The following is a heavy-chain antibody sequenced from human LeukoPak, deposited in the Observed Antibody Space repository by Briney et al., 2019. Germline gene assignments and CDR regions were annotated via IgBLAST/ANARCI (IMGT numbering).Heavy chain of an antibody. CDR2: IIPIFGTA. Sequence: SVKVSCKASGGTFSSYAISWVRQAPGQGLEWMGGIIPIFGTANYAQKFQGRVTITADESTSTAYMELSSLRSEDTAVYYCARDGYQLRGYNWFDPWGQGTLVTVSS. D-gene: IGHD2-2*01. CDR3: ARDGYQLRGYNWFDP. J-gene: IGHJ5*02. CDR1: GGTFSSYA. V-gene: IGHV1-69*13.